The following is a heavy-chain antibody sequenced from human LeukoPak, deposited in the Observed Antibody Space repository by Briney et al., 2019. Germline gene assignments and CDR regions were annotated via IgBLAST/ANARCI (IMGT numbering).Heavy chain of an antibody. CDR2: IYYTGST. D-gene: IGHD1-26*01. CDR3: AGGLVGTTTLNY. V-gene: IGHV4-59*01. Sequence: SETLSLTCTVSGGSISSYYWSWIRQPPGRGLQWIGYIYYTGSTNYNPSLNSRVTISVDTSKNQFSLKLSSVTAADTAVYYCAGGLVGTTTLNYWGQGTLVTVSS. CDR1: GGSISSYY. J-gene: IGHJ4*02.